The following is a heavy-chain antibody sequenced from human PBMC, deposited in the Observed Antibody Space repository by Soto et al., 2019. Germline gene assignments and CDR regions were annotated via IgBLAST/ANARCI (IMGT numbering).Heavy chain of an antibody. CDR1: GDSISGGSYY. CDR3: ARHKKRDARTGRHVRHFDY. CDR2: IYYTGST. V-gene: IGHV4-39*01. J-gene: IGHJ4*02. D-gene: IGHD3-9*01. Sequence: SETLSLTCTVSGDSISGGSYYWGWIRQPPGEGLEWIGSIYYTGSTYYNPSLKSRVTISVDTSNNQFSLKLSSVTAADTAVYYCARHKKRDARTGRHVRHFDYWGQGTLVTVSS.